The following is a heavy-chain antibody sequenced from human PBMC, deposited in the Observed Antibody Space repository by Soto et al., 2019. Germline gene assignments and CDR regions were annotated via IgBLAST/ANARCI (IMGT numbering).Heavy chain of an antibody. Sequence: GGSLRLSCAASGFTFSSFAMSWVRQAPGKGLDWVSAISGSGGSTYSADSVKGRFTISRDNSKNTLYLQMSSLRAEDTAVYYCVRDRRIGSAEVLDYWGPGTLVTVSS. D-gene: IGHD1-1*01. CDR1: GFTFSSFA. J-gene: IGHJ4*02. CDR2: ISGSGGST. V-gene: IGHV3-23*01. CDR3: VRDRRIGSAEVLDY.